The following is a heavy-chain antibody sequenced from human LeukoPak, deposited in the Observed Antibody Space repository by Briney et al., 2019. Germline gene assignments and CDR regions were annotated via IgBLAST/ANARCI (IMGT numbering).Heavy chain of an antibody. V-gene: IGHV3-15*01. CDR3: TTGPPRGELLWFGVLYYMDV. CDR2: IKSKTDGGTT. CDR1: GFTFSNAW. D-gene: IGHD3-10*01. J-gene: IGHJ6*03. Sequence: GGSLRLSCAASGFTFSNAWMSWVRQAPGKGLEWVGRIKSKTDGGTTDYAAPVKGRFTISRDDSKNTLYLQMNSLKTEDTAVYYCTTGPPRGELLWFGVLYYMDVWGKGTTVTISS.